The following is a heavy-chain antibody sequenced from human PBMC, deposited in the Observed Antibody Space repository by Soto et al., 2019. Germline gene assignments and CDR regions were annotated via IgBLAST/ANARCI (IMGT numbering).Heavy chain of an antibody. J-gene: IGHJ4*02. CDR3: AALGAQIY. V-gene: IGHV3-13*01. CDR1: GFTFSDYD. D-gene: IGHD7-27*01. Sequence: VQLVESGGGLVQPGGSLRLSCAASGFTFSDYDMHWVRQARGKGLEWVSSIGHAGDTYSGDSVKGRFTISRENAKNTFHLQINSLRAGDTAVYYCAALGAQIYWGQGAPVTFSS. CDR2: IGHAGDT.